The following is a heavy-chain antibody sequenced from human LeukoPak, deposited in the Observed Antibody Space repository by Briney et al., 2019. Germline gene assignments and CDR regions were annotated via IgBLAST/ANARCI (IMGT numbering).Heavy chain of an antibody. Sequence: ASVKVSCKVSGYTFNNYNIHWVRQAPGKGLEWMGWISTYNVKTNYAQKFQGRVTMTTDTSTSTAYMELRSLRSDDTAVYYCARQSTRLFNTGSYYPPPAYDYWGQGTLVIVSS. D-gene: IGHD1-26*01. CDR1: GYTFNNYN. J-gene: IGHJ4*02. V-gene: IGHV1-18*01. CDR3: ARQSTRLFNTGSYYPPPAYDY. CDR2: ISTYNVKT.